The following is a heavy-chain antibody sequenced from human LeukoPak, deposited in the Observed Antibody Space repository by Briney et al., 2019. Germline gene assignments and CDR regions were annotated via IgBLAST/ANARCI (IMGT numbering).Heavy chain of an antibody. J-gene: IGHJ5*02. Sequence: SETLSLTCTVSGGSISSSSYYWGWIRQPPGKGLEWIGTIDYSSGSTYYKPSLKSRVTIAIDASKNQFSLKVSSVTAADSAVYYCARESSRDCRTTSCYEVFDPWGRGTLVTVSS. V-gene: IGHV4-39*07. CDR2: IDYSSGST. CDR1: GGSISSSSYY. CDR3: ARESSRDCRTTSCYEVFDP. D-gene: IGHD2-2*01.